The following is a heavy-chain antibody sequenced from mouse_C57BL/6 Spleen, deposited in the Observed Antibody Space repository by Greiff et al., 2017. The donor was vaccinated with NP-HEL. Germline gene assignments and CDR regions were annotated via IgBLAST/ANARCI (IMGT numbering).Heavy chain of an antibody. D-gene: IGHD2-1*01. J-gene: IGHJ2*01. CDR3: ARENGNSYYFDY. CDR1: GYTFTSYW. CDR2: IDPNSGGT. Sequence: VQLQQSGTELVKPGASVKLSCKASGYTFTSYWMHWVKQRPGQGLEWIGRIDPNSGGTKYNEKFKSKATLTVDKPSSTAYMQLSSLTSEDSAVYYCARENGNSYYFDYWGQGTTLTVSS. V-gene: IGHV1-72*01.